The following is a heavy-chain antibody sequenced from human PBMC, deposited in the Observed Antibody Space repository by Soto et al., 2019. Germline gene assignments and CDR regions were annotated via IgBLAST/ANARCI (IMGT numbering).Heavy chain of an antibody. CDR3: ARVLDGYGYGPLDY. J-gene: IGHJ4*02. CDR2: ISYDGTSQ. D-gene: IGHD5-18*01. V-gene: IGHV3-30*03. Sequence: QVQLVESGGGVVQPGRSLRLSCAASGFTFSSSGMHWVCQAPGKGLEWVGVISYDGTSQYSADSVKGRFTISRDTFENAPYLQMNSRRPENTAVYYCARVLDGYGYGPLDYWGQGTLVTVSS. CDR1: GFTFSSSG.